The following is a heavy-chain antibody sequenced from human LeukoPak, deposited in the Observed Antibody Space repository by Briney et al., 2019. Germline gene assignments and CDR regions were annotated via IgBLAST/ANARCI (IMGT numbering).Heavy chain of an antibody. CDR3: AREPPNYYDSSGYSPGYFDY. J-gene: IGHJ4*02. D-gene: IGHD3-22*01. CDR1: GFTFSSYG. Sequence: TGGSLRLSCAASGFTFSSYGMHWVRQAPGKGLEWVAVISYDGSNKYYADSVKGRFTISRDNSKNTLYLQMNSLRAEDTAVYYCAREPPNYYDSSGYSPGYFDYWGQGTLVTVSS. V-gene: IGHV3-30*03. CDR2: ISYDGSNK.